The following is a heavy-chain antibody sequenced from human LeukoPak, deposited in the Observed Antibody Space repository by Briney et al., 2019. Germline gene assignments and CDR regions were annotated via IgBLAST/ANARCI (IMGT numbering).Heavy chain of an antibody. CDR2: ISAYNGNT. V-gene: IGHV1-18*01. Sequence: ASVKVSCKASVYTFTSYGISWVRQAPGQGLEWMGWISAYNGNTNYAQKLQGRVTMTTDTSTSTAYMELRSLRSDDTAVYYCARWVDSVAGLEYYFDYWGQGTLVTVSS. J-gene: IGHJ4*02. CDR1: VYTFTSYG. CDR3: ARWVDSVAGLEYYFDY. D-gene: IGHD6-19*01.